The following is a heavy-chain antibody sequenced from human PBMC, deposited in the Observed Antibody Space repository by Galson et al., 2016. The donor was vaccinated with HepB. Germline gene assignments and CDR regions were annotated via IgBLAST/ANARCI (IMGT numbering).Heavy chain of an antibody. CDR1: GDSISNDGNY. CDR3: ARYFDH. CDR2: IYHSGST. Sequence: TLSLTCTVSGDSISNDGNYWSWTRQHPGKGLEFIGYIYHSGSTYYNPSLRSRVTISVGTSENQFSLKLSSVTAANTAVYYCARYFDHWGQGTLVTVSS. V-gene: IGHV4-31*03. J-gene: IGHJ4*02.